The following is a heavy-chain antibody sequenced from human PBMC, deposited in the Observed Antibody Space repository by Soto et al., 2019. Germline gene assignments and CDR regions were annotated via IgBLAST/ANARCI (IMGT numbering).Heavy chain of an antibody. CDR2: INDGGTST. D-gene: IGHD6-25*01. V-gene: IGHV3-23*01. CDR1: GFTFSSYA. J-gene: IGHJ4*02. CDR3: AKGSGPHRPYYFDY. Sequence: EVQLLESGGGLVQPGGSLRLSCAASGFTFSSYAMSWVRQAPGKGLDWISAINDGGTSTYYADSVEGRLTISRDNSKNTLYLQMNSLRADDTAVYSCAKGSGPHRPYYFDYWGQGTLVTVSS.